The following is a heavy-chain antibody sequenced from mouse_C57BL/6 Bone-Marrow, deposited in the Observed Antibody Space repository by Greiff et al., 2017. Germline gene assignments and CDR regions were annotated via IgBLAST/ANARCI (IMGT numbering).Heavy chain of an antibody. CDR2: IYPRSGNT. D-gene: IGHD2-3*01. J-gene: IGHJ4*01. CDR3: ARTDGYRAMDY. V-gene: IGHV1-81*01. Sequence: QVQLQQSGAELARPGASVKLSCKASGYTFTSYGISWVKQRPGQGLEWIGEIYPRSGNTYYNEKFKGKATLTADKSSSTAYMELRSLTSEDSAVYFCARTDGYRAMDYWGQGTSVTGSS. CDR1: GYTFTSYG.